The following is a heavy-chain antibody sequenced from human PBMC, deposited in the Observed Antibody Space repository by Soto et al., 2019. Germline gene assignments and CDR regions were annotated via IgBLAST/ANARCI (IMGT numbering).Heavy chain of an antibody. D-gene: IGHD3-10*01. CDR1: GFTVSTNY. CDR2: IYYDDGST. CDR3: ASGQHVILRFYYGLDV. Sequence: EVQLVETGGGLIQPGGSLRLSCAVSGFTVSTNYMSWVRQAPGKGLEWVSVIYYDDGSTYYADSVKGRFSISRDSSRNTLYLQMNSLRAEDTAVYYCASGQHVILRFYYGLDVWGQGTTLTVSS. V-gene: IGHV3-53*02. J-gene: IGHJ6*02.